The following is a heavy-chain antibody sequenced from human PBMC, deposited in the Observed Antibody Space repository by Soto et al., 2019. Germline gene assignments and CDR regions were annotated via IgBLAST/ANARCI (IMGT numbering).Heavy chain of an antibody. CDR3: ASDTVAGTPVHYYYGMDV. CDR1: GFTFSSYE. D-gene: IGHD6-19*01. V-gene: IGHV3-48*03. Sequence: GGSLRLSCAASGFTFSSYEINWVRQAPWRGLEWVSYISSSGSTIYYADSVKGRFTISRDNAKNSLYLQMNSLRAEDTAVYYCASDTVAGTPVHYYYGMDVWGQGTTVTVSS. CDR2: ISSSGSTI. J-gene: IGHJ6*02.